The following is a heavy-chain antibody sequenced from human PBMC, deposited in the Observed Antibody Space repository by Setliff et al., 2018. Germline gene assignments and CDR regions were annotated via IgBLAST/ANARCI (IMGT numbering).Heavy chain of an antibody. D-gene: IGHD5-12*01. J-gene: IGHJ5*02. V-gene: IGHV3-30*02. CDR2: IRYDGTTE. CDR1: GFSFGGHD. CDR3: AQDTMATLWS. Sequence: GGSLRLSCAASGFSFGGHDMHWVRQAPGKGLEWVAFIRYDGTTESYADSVRGRFTISRDNSKNTLYLQMNTLRAEDTAVYFCAQDTMATLWSWGQGTLVTVSS.